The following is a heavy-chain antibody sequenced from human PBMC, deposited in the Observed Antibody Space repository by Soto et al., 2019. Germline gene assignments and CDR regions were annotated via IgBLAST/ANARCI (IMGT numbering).Heavy chain of an antibody. Sequence: QVQLVQSGAEVKKPGSSVKVSCKASGGTFSSYAISWVRQAPGRGPEWMGGIIRIFGTADYAQKFQGRVTITADESTSTAYMELSSLRSEDTAVYYCATPPAGYYYYGMDVWGQGTTVTVSS. CDR2: IIRIFGTA. CDR1: GGTFSSYA. J-gene: IGHJ6*02. CDR3: ATPPAGYYYYGMDV. V-gene: IGHV1-69*12.